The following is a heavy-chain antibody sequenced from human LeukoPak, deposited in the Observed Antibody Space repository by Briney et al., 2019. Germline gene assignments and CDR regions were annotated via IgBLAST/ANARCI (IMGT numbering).Heavy chain of an antibody. CDR3: AKAKDSIVGGLTSLDS. J-gene: IGHJ4*02. V-gene: IGHV3-23*01. Sequence: GGSLRPSCAASGFTFSTYAMTWVRQAPGVGLEWVSSITAGATAYYADSVKGRFTVSRDNSKNTLYLQMNSLGAEDTAVYYCAKAKDSIVGGLTSLDSWGQGTLVTVSS. CDR1: GFTFSTYA. CDR2: ITAGATA. D-gene: IGHD3-16*01.